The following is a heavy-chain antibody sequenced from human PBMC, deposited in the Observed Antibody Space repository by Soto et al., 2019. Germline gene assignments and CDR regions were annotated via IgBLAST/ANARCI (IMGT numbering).Heavy chain of an antibody. CDR1: GASISGGVGGPYY. J-gene: IGHJ4*02. D-gene: IGHD3-10*01. CDR3: ATRPPGDTWVPYFDD. CDR2: IFDSGTT. Sequence: SETLSLTCTVSGASISGGVGGPYYWSWIRQPPGKGPEWIGYIFDSGTTYYEPSLKSRVTMSLDTSKNQFSLKLTSVTAGDSAMYYCATRPPGDTWVPYFDDWGQGSLVTVSS. V-gene: IGHV4-61*08.